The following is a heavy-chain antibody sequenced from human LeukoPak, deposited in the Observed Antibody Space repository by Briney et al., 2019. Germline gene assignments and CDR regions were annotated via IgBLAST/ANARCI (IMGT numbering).Heavy chain of an antibody. CDR1: GFNFIDNS. D-gene: IGHD2-2*02. V-gene: IGHV3-21*01. CDR2: ISSSNTYI. CDR3: ARGYCSGTSCYMFAS. Sequence: PGGSLRLSCAGSGFNFIDNSMHWVRQAPGKGLEWVSSISSSNTYIYYRDSVKGRFTISRDNAKNSLFLQMSSLRDEDTADYYCARGYCSGTSCYMFASWGQGTRVTVSS. J-gene: IGHJ4*02.